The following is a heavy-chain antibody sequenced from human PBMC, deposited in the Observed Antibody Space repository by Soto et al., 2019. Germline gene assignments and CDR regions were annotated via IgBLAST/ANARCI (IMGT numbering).Heavy chain of an antibody. V-gene: IGHV3-23*01. Sequence: EVQLLESGGGLVQPGGSLRLSCAASGFTFSSYAMSWVRQAPGKGLEWVSAISGSGGSTYYADSVKGRFNISRANSENTLYLQMNSLRAEDTAVYYCATGIAAGYAWHFDLWGRGPLVTVSS. CDR2: ISGSGGST. J-gene: IGHJ2*01. CDR1: GFTFSSYA. D-gene: IGHD6-13*01. CDR3: ATGIAAGYAWHFDL.